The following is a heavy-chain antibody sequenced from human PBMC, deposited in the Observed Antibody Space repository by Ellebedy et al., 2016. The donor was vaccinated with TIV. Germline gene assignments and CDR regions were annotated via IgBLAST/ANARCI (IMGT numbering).Heavy chain of an antibody. J-gene: IGHJ4*02. CDR2: ISGSGGST. CDR3: AKDYPAYMTYNSGCLDY. CDR1: GFTFSSYA. Sequence: PGGSLRLSCAASGFTFSSYAMTWVRQAPGKGLEWVSAISGSGGSTYYADSVKGRFTISRDNSKDTLYLQMNSLRAEDTAVYYCAKDYPAYMTYNSGCLDYWGQGTLVTVSS. D-gene: IGHD6-19*01. V-gene: IGHV3-23*01.